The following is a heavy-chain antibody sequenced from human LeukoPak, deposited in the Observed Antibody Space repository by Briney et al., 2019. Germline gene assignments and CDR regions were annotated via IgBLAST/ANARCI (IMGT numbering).Heavy chain of an antibody. V-gene: IGHV3-9*01. CDR1: GFTFDDYA. J-gene: IGHJ4*02. CDR3: AMTPRAFFDY. Sequence: GGSLRLSCAASGFTFDDYAMHWVRQAPGKGLEWVSGITWNSDSIDYADSVKGRFTISRDNSKNTLYLQMNSLRAEDTAVYYCAMTPRAFFDYWGQGTLVTVSS. CDR2: ITWNSDSI.